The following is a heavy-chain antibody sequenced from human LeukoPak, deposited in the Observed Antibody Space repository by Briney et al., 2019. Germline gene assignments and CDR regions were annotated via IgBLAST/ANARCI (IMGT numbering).Heavy chain of an antibody. CDR2: FYHSGST. CDR3: ASSQQWLVLSDVFDI. CDR1: GYSINSGYY. Sequence: SETLSLTCAVSGYSINSGYYWGWIRQPPGKGLEWIGSFYHSGSTYYNPSLKSRVNISVDTCKNQLSLKLSSVTAADTAVYYCASSQQWLVLSDVFDIWGQGTMVTVSS. D-gene: IGHD6-19*01. V-gene: IGHV4-38-2*01. J-gene: IGHJ3*02.